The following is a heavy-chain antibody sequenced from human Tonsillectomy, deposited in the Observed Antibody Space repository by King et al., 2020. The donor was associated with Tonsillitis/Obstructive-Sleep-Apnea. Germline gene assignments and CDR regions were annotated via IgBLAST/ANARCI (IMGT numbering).Heavy chain of an antibody. CDR2: ISYSGST. CDR1: GGSISSGDYF. D-gene: IGHD1-1*01. V-gene: IGHV4-31*03. J-gene: IGHJ6*03. Sequence: QLQESGPGLVKPSQSLSLTCTVSGGSISSGDYFWSWIRQHPGKGLEWIGYISYSGSTYYNPSLKSRVTISADTSKNQFSLQLRSGTVADTAVYFCARTTPPYYYYHLDVWGKGTTVTVSS. CDR3: ARTTPPYYYYHLDV.